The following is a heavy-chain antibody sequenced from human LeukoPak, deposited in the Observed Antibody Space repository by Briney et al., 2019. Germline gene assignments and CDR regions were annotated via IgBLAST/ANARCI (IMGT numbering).Heavy chain of an antibody. CDR2: ISSSGSTI. V-gene: IGHV3-11*01. J-gene: IGHJ4*02. D-gene: IGHD4-17*01. CDR3: ASGVTTVTYANYFDY. Sequence: PGGSLRLSCAASGFTFSDYYMSWIRQAPGKGLEWVSYISSSGSTIYYADSVKGRFTISRDNAKNSLYLQMNSLRAEVTAVYYCASGVTTVTYANYFDYWGQGTLVTVSS. CDR1: GFTFSDYY.